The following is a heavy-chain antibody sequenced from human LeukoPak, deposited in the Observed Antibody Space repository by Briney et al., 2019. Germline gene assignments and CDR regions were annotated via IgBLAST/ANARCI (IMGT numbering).Heavy chain of an antibody. Sequence: SETLSLTCTVSGGSISSHYWSWIRQPPGKGLEWIGYIYYSGSTNYNPSLKSRVTISVDTSKNQFSLELSSVTAADTAVYYYARVDWNDHKFDYWGQGTLVTVSS. J-gene: IGHJ4*02. V-gene: IGHV4-59*11. D-gene: IGHD1-1*01. CDR2: IYYSGST. CDR3: ARVDWNDHKFDY. CDR1: GGSISSHY.